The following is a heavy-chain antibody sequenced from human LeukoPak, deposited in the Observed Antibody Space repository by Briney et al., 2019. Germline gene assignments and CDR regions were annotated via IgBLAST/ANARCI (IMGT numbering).Heavy chain of an antibody. J-gene: IGHJ6*03. D-gene: IGHD3-16*01. CDR3: ARETSQKGAHYMDV. CDR1: GGSISSYY. CDR2: IYYSGST. V-gene: IGHV4-59*01. Sequence: PSETLSLTCTVSGGSISSYYWSWIRQPPGKGLEWIEYIYYSGSTNYNPSLKSRVTISVDTSKKQFSLKLTSVTVADTAVYYCARETSQKGAHYMDVWGKGTTVTISS.